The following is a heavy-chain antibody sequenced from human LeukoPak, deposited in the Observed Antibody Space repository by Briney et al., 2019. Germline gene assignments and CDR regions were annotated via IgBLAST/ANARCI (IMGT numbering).Heavy chain of an antibody. D-gene: IGHD2-15*01. V-gene: IGHV3-11*06. CDR3: ARGRYCSGGSCWRGMDV. CDR2: ISSSSSYK. Sequence: GGSLRLSCAASGFTFSDYYMSWIRQAPGKGLEWVSYISSSSSYKNYADSVKGRFTISRENAKNSLYLQMNSLRAEDTAVYYCARGRYCSGGSCWRGMDVWGQGTTVTVSS. CDR1: GFTFSDYY. J-gene: IGHJ6*02.